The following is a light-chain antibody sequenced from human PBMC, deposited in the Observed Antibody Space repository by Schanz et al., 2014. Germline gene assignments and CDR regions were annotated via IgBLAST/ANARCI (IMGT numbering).Light chain of an antibody. J-gene: IGKJ1*01. CDR3: QQYHTSRT. CDR2: GAS. CDR1: QSVSSK. V-gene: IGKV3-15*01. Sequence: EIVLTQSPATLSVSPGERATLSCWASQSVSSKLAWYQQRPGQAPRLLIYGASIRATGIPARFSGSGSGTYFTLTISSLQSEDFAIYYCQQYHTSRTFGQGTKVEIK.